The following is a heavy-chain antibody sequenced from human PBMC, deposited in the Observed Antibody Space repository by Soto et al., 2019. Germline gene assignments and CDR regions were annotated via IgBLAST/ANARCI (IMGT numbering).Heavy chain of an antibody. J-gene: IGHJ5*02. D-gene: IGHD2-2*01. CDR1: GDSISSYY. CDR2: IYYSGST. CDR3: ARPRDCSSTSCYGALDP. Sequence: SETLSLTCTVSGDSISSYYWSWIRQPPGKGLEWIGYIYYSGSTNYNPSLKSRVTISVDTSKNQFSLKLSSVTAADTAVYYCARPRDCSSTSCYGALDPWGQGTLVTVS. V-gene: IGHV4-59*08.